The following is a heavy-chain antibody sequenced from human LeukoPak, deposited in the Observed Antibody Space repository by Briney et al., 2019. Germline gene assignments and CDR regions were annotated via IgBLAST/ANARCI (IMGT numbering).Heavy chain of an antibody. CDR3: ARRRLSVRGVRVYAFDI. J-gene: IGHJ3*02. CDR1: GGSISSYY. D-gene: IGHD3-10*01. Sequence: PSETLSLTCTVSGGSISSYYWSWIRQPPGKGLEWIGYIYYSGSTNYNPSLKSRVTISLDTSKNQFSLKLSSVTAADTAVYYCARRRLSVRGVRVYAFDIWGQGTMVTVSS. V-gene: IGHV4-59*08. CDR2: IYYSGST.